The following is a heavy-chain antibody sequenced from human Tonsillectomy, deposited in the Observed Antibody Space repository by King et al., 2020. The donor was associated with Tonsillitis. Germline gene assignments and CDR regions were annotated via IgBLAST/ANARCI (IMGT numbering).Heavy chain of an antibody. CDR3: ARVRLYSSVLGIGY. CDR2: ISFDGSNK. V-gene: IGHV3-33*05. J-gene: IGHJ4*02. D-gene: IGHD5/OR15-5a*01. CDR1: GFSFSSNG. Sequence: VKLVESGGGVVKPGRSRSLSCAASGFSFSSNGTHWVRQATGKGLEWVAVISFDGSNKNYADSVKGRFTISRDNSKNTLFLHMNSLRAEDTAVYYCARVRLYSSVLGIGYWGQGALLSVSS.